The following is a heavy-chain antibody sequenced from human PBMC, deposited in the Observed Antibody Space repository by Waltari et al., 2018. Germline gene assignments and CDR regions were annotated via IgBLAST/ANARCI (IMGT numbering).Heavy chain of an antibody. J-gene: IGHJ4*02. CDR1: GFTFGDYA. V-gene: IGHV3-49*04. CDR3: TRDLGMTTVTTGGY. CDR2: IRSKAYGGTT. Sequence: EVQLVESGGGLVQPGRSLRLSCTASGFTFGDYAMSWVRQAPGKGLEWVGFIRSKAYGGTTEYAASVKGRFTISRDDSKSIAYLQMNSLKTEDTAVYYCTRDLGMTTVTTGGYWGQGTLVTVSS. D-gene: IGHD4-17*01.